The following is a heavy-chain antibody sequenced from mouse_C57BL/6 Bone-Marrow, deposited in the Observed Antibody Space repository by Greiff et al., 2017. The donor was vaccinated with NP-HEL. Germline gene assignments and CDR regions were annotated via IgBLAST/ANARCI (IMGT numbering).Heavy chain of an antibody. J-gene: IGHJ3*01. CDR2: IRSKSSNYAT. Sequence: EVQLVESGGGLVQPKGSLKLSCAASGFTFTTYAMHWVRQAPGKGLEWVARIRSKSSNYATSYADSVKDRFTISRDDSQSMLYLQMNNLKTEDTAMYYCVRSPYGYDGEPWFAYWGQGTLVTVSA. V-gene: IGHV10-3*01. CDR3: VRSPYGYDGEPWFAY. D-gene: IGHD2-2*01. CDR1: GFTFTTYA.